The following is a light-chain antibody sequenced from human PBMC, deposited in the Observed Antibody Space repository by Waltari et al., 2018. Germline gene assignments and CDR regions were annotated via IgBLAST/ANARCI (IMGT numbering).Light chain of an antibody. CDR2: GAS. CDR1: QSVSSN. V-gene: IGKV3-15*01. CDR3: QQYNNWPPWT. J-gene: IGKJ1*01. Sequence: EIVMTQSPATLSVSPGERATLSCRASQSVSSNLAWYQQKPGQAPRLLIYGASTRATGIPARFSGGGSGTDFTLTISGLQSEDFAVYYCQQYNNWPPWTCGQGTKVEIK.